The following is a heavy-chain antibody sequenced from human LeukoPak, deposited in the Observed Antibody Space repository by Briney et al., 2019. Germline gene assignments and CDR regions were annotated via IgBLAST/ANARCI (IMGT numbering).Heavy chain of an antibody. CDR3: TRGKYSGFDI. CDR1: GDSVVTNNVA. J-gene: IGHJ3*02. D-gene: IGHD2-21*01. V-gene: IGHV6-1*01. Sequence: SQTLSLTCAISGDSVVTNNVAWNWIRQSPSRGLEWLGRTYLRSKWYNEYAVSVKSRITINPDTSRNHFSLQLNSVIPEDTAVYYCTRGKYSGFDICGQGTMVTVSS. CDR2: TYLRSKWYN.